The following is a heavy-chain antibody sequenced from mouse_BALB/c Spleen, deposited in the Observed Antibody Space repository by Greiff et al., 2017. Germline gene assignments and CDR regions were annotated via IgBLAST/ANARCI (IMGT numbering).Heavy chain of an antibody. CDR3: ARLLRYWYFDV. J-gene: IGHJ1*01. CDR2: IRNKANGYTT. CDR1: GFTFTDYY. D-gene: IGHD2-4*01. Sequence: EVMLVESGGGLVQPGGSLRLSCATSGFTFTDYYMSWVRQPPGKALEWLGFIRNKANGYTTEYSASVKGRFTISRDNSQSILYLQMNTLRAEDSATYYCARLLRYWYFDVWGAGTTVTVSS. V-gene: IGHV7-3*02.